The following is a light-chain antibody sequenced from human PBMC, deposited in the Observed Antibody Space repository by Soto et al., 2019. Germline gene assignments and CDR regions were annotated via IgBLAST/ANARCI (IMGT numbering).Light chain of an antibody. CDR1: QSAPSSN. V-gene: IGKV3-11*01. CDR3: QQRSNWLT. Sequence: ETVLTQSPGTLSLSPGERVTLSCRTSQSAPSSNLAWYQQKPGQAPRLLIYDASNRATGIPARFSGSGSGTDFTLTISSLEPEDFAVYYCQQRSNWLTFGGGTKVEIK. CDR2: DAS. J-gene: IGKJ4*01.